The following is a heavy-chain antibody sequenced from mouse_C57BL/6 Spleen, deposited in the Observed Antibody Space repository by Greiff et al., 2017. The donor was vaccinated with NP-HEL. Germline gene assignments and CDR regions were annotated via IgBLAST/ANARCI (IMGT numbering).Heavy chain of an antibody. CDR2: IWAGGST. CDR3: ARLEEI. J-gene: IGHJ2*01. V-gene: IGHV2-9*02. Sequence: QVQLKESGPGLVAPSPSLSITCTVSGFSLTSYGVHWVRQPPGKGLEWLGVIWAGGSTNYNSALMSRLSISKDNSKSQVFLKMNSRQTDDTAMYYCARLEEIWGQGTTLTVSS. CDR1: GFSLTSYG.